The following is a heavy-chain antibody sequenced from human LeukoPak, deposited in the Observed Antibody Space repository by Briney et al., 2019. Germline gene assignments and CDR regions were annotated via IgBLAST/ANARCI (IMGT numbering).Heavy chain of an antibody. CDR2: MNPNSGNT. Sequence: ASVKVSCKASGYTFTSYDINWVRQATGQGLEWMGWMNPNSGNTGYAQKFHGRVTITRNTSISTAYMELSSLRSEDTAVYYCARSHKQKRSSSSSGLDYYYYLDVWGKGTKVTVSS. J-gene: IGHJ6*03. D-gene: IGHD6-6*01. CDR1: GYTFTSYD. CDR3: ARSHKQKRSSSSSGLDYYYYLDV. V-gene: IGHV1-8*03.